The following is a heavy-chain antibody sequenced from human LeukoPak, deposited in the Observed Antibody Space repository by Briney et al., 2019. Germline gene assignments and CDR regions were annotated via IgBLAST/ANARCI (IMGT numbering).Heavy chain of an antibody. Sequence: TGGSLRLSCAASGFTFNNYAMNWVRQAPGKGLEWVSSISGGGETTYYADSAKGRFTISRDNSQNTLYLQMISLRAEDTAVYYCARDYADYVGYFFFDYWGQGTLVTVSS. V-gene: IGHV3-23*01. J-gene: IGHJ4*02. CDR2: ISGGGETT. CDR1: GFTFNNYA. CDR3: ARDYADYVGYFFFDY. D-gene: IGHD4-17*01.